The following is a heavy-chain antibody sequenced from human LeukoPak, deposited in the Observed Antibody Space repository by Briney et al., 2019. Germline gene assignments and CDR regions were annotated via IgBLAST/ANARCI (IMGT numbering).Heavy chain of an antibody. J-gene: IGHJ4*02. CDR1: GGSISSYY. Sequence: PSETLSLTCTVSGGSISSYYWSWVRQPPGKGLEWIGYIYYSGSTNYNPSLKSRVTISVDTSKNQFPLKLSSVTAADTAVYYCATSDILTGYYTFDYWGQGTLVTVSS. D-gene: IGHD3-9*01. CDR3: ATSDILTGYYTFDY. V-gene: IGHV4-59*08. CDR2: IYYSGST.